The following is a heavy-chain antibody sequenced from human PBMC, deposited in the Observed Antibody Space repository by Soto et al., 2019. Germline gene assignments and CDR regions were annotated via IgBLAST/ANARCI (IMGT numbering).Heavy chain of an antibody. CDR2: IWYDGSNK. Sequence: GGSLRLSCAASGFTFSSYGMHWVRQAPGKGLEWVAVIWYDGSNKYYADSVKGRFTISRDNSKNTLYLQMNSLRAEDTAVYYCARDGPTGYDFWSGYYGGHAFDIWGQGTMVTVSS. D-gene: IGHD3-3*01. CDR1: GFTFSSYG. J-gene: IGHJ3*02. CDR3: ARDGPTGYDFWSGYYGGHAFDI. V-gene: IGHV3-33*01.